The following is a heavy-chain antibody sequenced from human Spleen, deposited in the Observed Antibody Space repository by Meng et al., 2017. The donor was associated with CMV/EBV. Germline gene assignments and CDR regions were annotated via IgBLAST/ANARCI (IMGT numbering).Heavy chain of an antibody. CDR2: IVYDGSDK. J-gene: IGHJ4*02. V-gene: IGHV3-30*04. Sequence: GESLKISCAASGFTFSSYAMSWVRQAPGKGLEWVAVIVYDGSDKYYADSVKGRFTISRDNSKNTLYLQMNSLRAEDTAVYYCAKDREYYGSGNTIDYWGQGTLVTVSS. CDR1: GFTFSSYA. D-gene: IGHD3-10*01. CDR3: AKDREYYGSGNTIDY.